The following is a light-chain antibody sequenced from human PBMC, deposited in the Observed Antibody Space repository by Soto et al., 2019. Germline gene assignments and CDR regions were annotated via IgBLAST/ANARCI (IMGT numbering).Light chain of an antibody. Sequence: EVVLTQSPGTLSLSPGERVTLSCRASQSVASSYLAWYQQKPGRAPRLLFYSASSRATGIPDRFSGSGSGTDFTLTISSLEPEDFALYYCQQRGSWPLTFGGGTKVEIK. CDR3: QQRGSWPLT. V-gene: IGKV3D-20*02. CDR1: QSVASSY. CDR2: SAS. J-gene: IGKJ4*01.